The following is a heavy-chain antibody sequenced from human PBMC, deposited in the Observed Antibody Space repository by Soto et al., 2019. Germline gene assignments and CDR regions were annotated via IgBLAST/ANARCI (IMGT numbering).Heavy chain of an antibody. D-gene: IGHD3-3*02. Sequence: QVQLVQSGAEVKKPGSSVKVSCKASGGTFSTSAISWVRQAPGQGLEWVGGIMPVFPTPDYAQKFQGRVTITADESTTTAYLELTSLRTDDTAVYYCAREKDRQQLGGNYYYILDVWGQGTAITVSS. CDR2: IMPVFPTP. V-gene: IGHV1-69*12. CDR1: GGTFSTSA. J-gene: IGHJ6*02. CDR3: AREKDRQQLGGNYYYILDV.